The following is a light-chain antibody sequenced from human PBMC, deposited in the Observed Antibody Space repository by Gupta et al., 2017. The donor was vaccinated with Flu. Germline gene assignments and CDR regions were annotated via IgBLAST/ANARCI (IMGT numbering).Light chain of an antibody. Sequence: SSDVGGYNYVSWYQQHPGKAPKLMIYDVSNRPSGVSNRFSGSKSGNTASLTISGLQAEDEADYYCSSYTSSSTGYVFGTGTKVTVL. CDR1: SSDVGGYNY. CDR2: DVS. J-gene: IGLJ1*01. CDR3: SSYTSSSTGYV. V-gene: IGLV2-14*04.